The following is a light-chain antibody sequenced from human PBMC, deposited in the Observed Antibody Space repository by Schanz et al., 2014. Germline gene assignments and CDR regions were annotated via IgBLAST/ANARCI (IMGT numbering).Light chain of an antibody. CDR1: NSDVGGYDY. CDR2: NVN. Sequence: QSALTQPRSVSGSPGQSVTISCTGTNSDVGGYDYVSWYQQHPGKAPKLLIYNVNERPSGVPDRFSGSKSGNTASLTISGLQAEDEADYYCSSYATSDTVTLFGGGTKLTVL. J-gene: IGLJ3*02. V-gene: IGLV2-11*01. CDR3: SSYATSDTVTL.